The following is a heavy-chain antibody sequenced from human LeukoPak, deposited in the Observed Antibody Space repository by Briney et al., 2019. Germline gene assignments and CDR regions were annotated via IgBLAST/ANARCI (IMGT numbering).Heavy chain of an antibody. V-gene: IGHV1-69*13. CDR1: GSTLKSYA. CDR2: IIPIFGTA. CDR3: ARGVVVETIGVGVGGFDY. Sequence: VQGWCKASGSTLKSYASRWVQQAPGQGLEWMGGIIPIFGTANYAQKFQGRVTITADESTSTAYMELSSLRSEDTAVYYCARGVVVETIGVGVGGFDYWGQGTLVTVSS. J-gene: IGHJ4*02. D-gene: IGHD3-9*01.